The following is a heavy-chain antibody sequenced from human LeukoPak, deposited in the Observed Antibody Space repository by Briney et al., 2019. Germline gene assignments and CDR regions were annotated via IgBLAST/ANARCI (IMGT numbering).Heavy chain of an antibody. V-gene: IGHV3-11*01. J-gene: IGHJ5*02. CDR2: ISSSGSTI. CDR3: ARLLWFGELIDWFDP. D-gene: IGHD3-10*01. Sequence: PGGSLRLSCAASGFTFSDYYMSWIRQAPGKGLEWVSYISSSGSTIYYADSVKGRFTISRDNAKNSLYLQMNSLRAEDTAVYYCARLLWFGELIDWFDPWGQGTLVTVS. CDR1: GFTFSDYY.